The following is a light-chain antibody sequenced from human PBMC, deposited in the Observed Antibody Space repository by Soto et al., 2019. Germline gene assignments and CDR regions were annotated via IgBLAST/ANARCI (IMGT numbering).Light chain of an antibody. CDR2: DVS. J-gene: IGLJ3*02. Sequence: QSALTQPRSVSGSPGQSVTISCTGTSSDVGGYNYVSWYQQHPGKAPKLMIYDVSQRPSGVPDRFSGSKSGNTASLTISGLQAEDEADYYCCSYAGSYIHWVFGGGTKLTVL. V-gene: IGLV2-11*01. CDR1: SSDVGGYNY. CDR3: CSYAGSYIHWV.